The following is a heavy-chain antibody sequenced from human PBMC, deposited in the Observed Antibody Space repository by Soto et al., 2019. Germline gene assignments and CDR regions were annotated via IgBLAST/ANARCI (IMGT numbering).Heavy chain of an antibody. CDR1: GFTFSSYA. D-gene: IGHD6-13*01. Sequence: SLRLSCAASGFTFSSYAMSWVRQAPGKGLEWVSAISGSGGSTYYADSVKGRFTISRDNSKNTLYLQMNSLRAEDTAVYYCAKDGSSATRAIYYYYGMDVWGQGTTVTVSS. J-gene: IGHJ6*02. CDR3: AKDGSSATRAIYYYYGMDV. V-gene: IGHV3-23*01. CDR2: ISGSGGST.